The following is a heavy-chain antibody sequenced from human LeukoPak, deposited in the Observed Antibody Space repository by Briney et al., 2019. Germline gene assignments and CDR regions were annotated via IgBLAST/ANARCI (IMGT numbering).Heavy chain of an antibody. J-gene: IGHJ3*02. D-gene: IGHD2-15*01. V-gene: IGHV7-4-1*02. Sequence: GASVKVSCKASGYTFTSYAINWVRQAPGQGLEYMGWIRTSTGSPTYAQGFTGRFVFSLDTSVNTGYLQISSLKAEDTAVYYCARDLDSAAFDIWGQGTMVTVSS. CDR1: GYTFTSYA. CDR2: IRTSTGSP. CDR3: ARDLDSAAFDI.